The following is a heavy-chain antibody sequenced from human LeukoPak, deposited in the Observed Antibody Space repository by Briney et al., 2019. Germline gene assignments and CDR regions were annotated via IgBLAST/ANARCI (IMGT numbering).Heavy chain of an antibody. J-gene: IGHJ4*02. CDR1: GGSISSYY. D-gene: IGHD4-23*01. V-gene: IGHV4-59*01. Sequence: PSETLSLTCTVSGGSISSYYWSWIRQPPGKGLEWIGYIYYSGSTNYNPSLKSRVTISVDTSKNQFSLKLSSVTAAGTAVYYCAMGRWSSYYFDLWGQGTLVTVSS. CDR3: AMGRWSSYYFDL. CDR2: IYYSGST.